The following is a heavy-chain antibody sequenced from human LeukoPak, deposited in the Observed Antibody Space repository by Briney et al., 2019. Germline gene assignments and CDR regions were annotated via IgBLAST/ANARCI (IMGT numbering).Heavy chain of an antibody. V-gene: IGHV3-23*01. D-gene: IGHD1-20*01. J-gene: IGHJ5*02. CDR2: IRGLGDGT. Sequence: PGGSLRLSCAASGFTFKNYVMNWVRQAPGKGLDWVSTIRGLGDGTYYADSVKGRFTISRDTSKDTMYLQLNSLRPEDTAVYYCVRVISGTPNWFDPWGQGTLVTVSS. CDR1: GFTFKNYV. CDR3: VRVISGTPNWFDP.